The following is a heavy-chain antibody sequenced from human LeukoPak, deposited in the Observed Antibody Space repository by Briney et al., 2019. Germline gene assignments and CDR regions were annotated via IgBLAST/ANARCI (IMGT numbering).Heavy chain of an antibody. CDR2: IYYSGST. CDR1: GGSISSSSYY. V-gene: IGHV4-39*07. CDR3: ARVSGIAARRALIYY. Sequence: SETLSLTCTVSGGSISSSSYYWGWIRQPPGKGLEWIGSIYYSGSTYYNPSLKSRATISVDTSKNQFSLKLSSVTAADTAVYYCARVSGIAARRALIYYWGQRTLITVSS. J-gene: IGHJ4*02. D-gene: IGHD6-6*01.